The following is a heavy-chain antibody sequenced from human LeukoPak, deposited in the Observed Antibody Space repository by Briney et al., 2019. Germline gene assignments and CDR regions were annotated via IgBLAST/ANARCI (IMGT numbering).Heavy chain of an antibody. D-gene: IGHD4-11*01. J-gene: IGHJ4*02. CDR3: VRDFSNYVAFFDS. CDR2: IRYDELQD. V-gene: IGHV3-30*02. CDR1: GFTFRNHG. Sequence: GGSLRLSCATSGFTFRNHGMHWVRQAPGKGLEWVAFIRYDELQDYYADSVRGRFTISRDNSKSALYLQMGSLRPEDTAMYYCVRDFSNYVAFFDSWGQGVLVTVST.